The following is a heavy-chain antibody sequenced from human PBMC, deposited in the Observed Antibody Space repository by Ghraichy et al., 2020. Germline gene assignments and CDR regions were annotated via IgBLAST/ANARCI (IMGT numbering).Heavy chain of an antibody. D-gene: IGHD5-24*01. CDR3: ARAPYLNYSLDY. Sequence: SETLSLTCTVSGGSISGSYWSWIRQPAGKGLEWIGRIYATGSTNYNPSLKSRVTVSVDTSKNQFSLRLSSVIAADTAVYYCARAPYLNYSLDYWGQGTLVTVSS. CDR2: IYATGST. CDR1: GGSISGSY. J-gene: IGHJ4*02. V-gene: IGHV4-4*07.